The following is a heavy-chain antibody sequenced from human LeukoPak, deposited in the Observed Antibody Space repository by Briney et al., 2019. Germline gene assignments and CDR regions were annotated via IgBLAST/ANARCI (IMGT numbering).Heavy chain of an antibody. CDR2: INHSGST. V-gene: IGHV4-34*01. D-gene: IGHD4-17*01. J-gene: IGHJ4*02. CDR3: ARIRDDYGDYRVDY. Sequence: PSETLSLTCAVYGGSFSGYYWSWIRQPPGKGLEWIGEINHSGSTNYNPSLKSRVTISVDTSKNQLSLKLSSVTAADTAVYYCARIRDDYGDYRVDYWGQGTLVTVSS. CDR1: GGSFSGYY.